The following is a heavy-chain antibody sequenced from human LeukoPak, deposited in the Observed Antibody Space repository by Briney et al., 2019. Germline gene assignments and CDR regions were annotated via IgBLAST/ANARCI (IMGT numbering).Heavy chain of an antibody. Sequence: GGSLRLSCAASGFTFSSYGMHWVRQAPGKGLEWVAVISYDGSSKYYADSVKGRFTISRDNSKNTLYLQMNSLRAEDTAVYYCAKTLNYYYYGMDVWGQGTTVTVSS. J-gene: IGHJ6*02. CDR3: AKTLNYYYYGMDV. CDR1: GFTFSSYG. V-gene: IGHV3-30*18. CDR2: ISYDGSSK. D-gene: IGHD4/OR15-4a*01.